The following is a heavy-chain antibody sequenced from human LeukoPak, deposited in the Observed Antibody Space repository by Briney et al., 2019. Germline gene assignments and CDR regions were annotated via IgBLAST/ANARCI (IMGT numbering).Heavy chain of an antibody. CDR3: ARDTSSAYDILTGYLDY. V-gene: IGHV3-23*01. CDR1: GLTFSSYA. CDR2: ISGSGDNT. J-gene: IGHJ4*02. Sequence: GGSLRLSCVASGLTFSSYAMSWVRQAPGKGLEWVAAISGSGDNTYYADSVKGRFTISRDNSNNTLYLQMSSLRAEDTAVYYCARDTSSAYDILTGYLDYWGQGTLVTVPS. D-gene: IGHD3-9*01.